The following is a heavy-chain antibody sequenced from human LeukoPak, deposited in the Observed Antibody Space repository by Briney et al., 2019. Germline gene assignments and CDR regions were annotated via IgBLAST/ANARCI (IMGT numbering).Heavy chain of an antibody. CDR1: GFTFDDYA. CDR3: AVGLMVIDY. CDR2: VSGDGGST. Sequence: GGSLRLSCAASGFTFDDYAMHWVRQAPGKGLEWVSLVSGDGGSTYYADSVKGRFTISRDNSKNSLYLQMNSLRTEDTALYYCAVGLMVIDYWGQGTLVTVSS. J-gene: IGHJ4*02. D-gene: IGHD3-10*01. V-gene: IGHV3-43*02.